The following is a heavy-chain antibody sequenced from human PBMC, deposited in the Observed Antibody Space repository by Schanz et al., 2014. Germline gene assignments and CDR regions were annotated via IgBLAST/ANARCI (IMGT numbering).Heavy chain of an antibody. V-gene: IGHV3-23*04. J-gene: IGHJ4*02. CDR3: AKDGRLPYYGTGSDFDY. D-gene: IGHD3-22*01. Sequence: AQLVESGGGVVQPGRSLRLSCAASGFTVSNSYIHWVRQAPGKGLEWVSRMIGSGSSVFYADSVKGRFTISRDNLKNTVYLQMNSLRAGDTAVYYCAKDGRLPYYGTGSDFDYWGQGTLVAVSS. CDR1: GFTVSNSY. CDR2: MIGSGSSV.